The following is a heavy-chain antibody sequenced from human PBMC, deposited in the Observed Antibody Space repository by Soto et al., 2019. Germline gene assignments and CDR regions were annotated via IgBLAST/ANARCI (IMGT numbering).Heavy chain of an antibody. CDR2: IHHSGST. J-gene: IGHJ5*02. D-gene: IGHD3-3*01. CDR1: GDSISSMNW. V-gene: IGHV4-4*02. CDR3: ARVLFGRGNWFDP. Sequence: SETLSLTCAVSGDSISSMNWWSWVRQPPGKGLEWIGEIHHSGSTNYNPSLKSRVTISVDTSKNQFSLKLSSVTAADTAVYYCARVLFGRGNWFDPWGQGTLVTVSS.